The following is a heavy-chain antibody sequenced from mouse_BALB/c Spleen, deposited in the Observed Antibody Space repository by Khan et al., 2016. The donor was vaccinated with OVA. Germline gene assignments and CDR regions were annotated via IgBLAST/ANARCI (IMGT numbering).Heavy chain of an antibody. CDR2: ISSGGSYT. V-gene: IGHV5-6*01. J-gene: IGHJ4*01. CDR1: GFTFSSYG. CDR3: SRQTPALHALDY. Sequence: EVQLLETGGDLVKPGGSLKLSCAASGFTFSSYGMSWVRQTPDKRLEWVATISSGGSYTYYPDSVKGRFTISTDNAKNTLYLQMTSLTSEYTAIYYCSRQTPALHALDYWGQGTSVTVSS.